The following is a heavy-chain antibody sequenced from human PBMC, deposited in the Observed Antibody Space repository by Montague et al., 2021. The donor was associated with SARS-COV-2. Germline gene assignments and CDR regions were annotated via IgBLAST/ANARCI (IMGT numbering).Heavy chain of an antibody. Sequence: SETLSLTCAVYGGSFSGYYWSWIRQPPGKGLEWIGEIHHSESTNYNPSLKSRVTISVDTSKNQFSLKLSSVTAADTAVYYCARATLGITMIVVVMTANDYCFDYWGQGNLVTVSS. CDR2: IHHSEST. CDR3: ARATLGITMIVVVMTANDYCFDY. D-gene: IGHD3-22*01. J-gene: IGHJ4*02. CDR1: GGSFSGYY. V-gene: IGHV4-34*01.